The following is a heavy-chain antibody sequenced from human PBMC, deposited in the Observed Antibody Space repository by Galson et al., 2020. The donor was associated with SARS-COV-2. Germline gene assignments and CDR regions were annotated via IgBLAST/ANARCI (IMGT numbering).Heavy chain of an antibody. CDR3: ASDTVTTPLLGYYYGMDV. CDR1: GGSFSGYY. Sequence: SETLSLTCAVYGGSFSGYYWSWIRQPPGKGLEWIGEINHSGSTNYNPSLKSRVTISVDTSKNQFSLKLSSVTAADTAVYYCASDTVTTPLLGYYYGMDVWGQGTTVTVSS. CDR2: INHSGST. V-gene: IGHV4-34*01. J-gene: IGHJ6*02. D-gene: IGHD4-17*01.